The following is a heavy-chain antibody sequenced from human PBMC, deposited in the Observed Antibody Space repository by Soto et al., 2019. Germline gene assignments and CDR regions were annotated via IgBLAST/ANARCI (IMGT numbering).Heavy chain of an antibody. J-gene: IGHJ4*02. CDR3: ARDLTRWLQFPFAY. CDR1: GYTFTSYG. Sequence: ASVKASCTASGYTFTSYGLSWVRQAPGQGLEWMGLISAYNGNTNYAQKLQGRVTMTTDTSTSTAYMELSSLRSHATAVYSCARDLTRWLQFPFAYCAQGTLVTVSS. D-gene: IGHD5-12*01. CDR2: ISAYNGNT. V-gene: IGHV1-18*04.